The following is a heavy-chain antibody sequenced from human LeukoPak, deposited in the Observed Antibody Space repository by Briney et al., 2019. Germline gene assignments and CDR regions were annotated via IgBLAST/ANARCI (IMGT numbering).Heavy chain of an antibody. Sequence: SVKVSCKASGGTFSSYAISWVRQAPGQGLEWMGRIIPIFGTANYAQKFQGRVAITTDESTSTAYMELSSLRSEDTAVYYCARDKGSGSSGYFFFDYWGQGTLVTVSS. D-gene: IGHD3-22*01. V-gene: IGHV1-69*05. CDR1: GGTFSSYA. CDR2: IIPIFGTA. J-gene: IGHJ4*02. CDR3: ARDKGSGSSGYFFFDY.